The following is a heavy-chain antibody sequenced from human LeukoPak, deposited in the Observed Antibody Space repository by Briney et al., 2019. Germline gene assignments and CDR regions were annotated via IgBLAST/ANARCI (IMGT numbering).Heavy chain of an antibody. V-gene: IGHV3-15*01. CDR1: GFTFSNAW. Sequence: GGSQRLSCVGSGFTFSNAWVSWVRLTPEKGLEWLGRAKSETDGGTIDHAAPVNGRFNITRDDSTNAVFLQMSSLKIEDTAVYYCTIDRLFFQFWGQGSLVTVSS. J-gene: IGHJ4*02. CDR2: AKSETDGGTI. CDR3: TIDRLFFQF. D-gene: IGHD3-3*01.